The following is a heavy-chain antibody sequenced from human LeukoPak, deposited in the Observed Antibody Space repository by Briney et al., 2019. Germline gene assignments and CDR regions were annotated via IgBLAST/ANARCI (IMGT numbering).Heavy chain of an antibody. CDR3: ASQNYYGSGSYYSYYYYYMDV. Sequence: PSETLSLTCTVSGGSISSSSYYWGWIRQPPGKGLEWIGSIYYSGSTYYNPSLKSRVTVSVDTSKNQFSLKLSSVTAADTAAYYCASQNYYGSGSYYSYYYYYMDVWGKGTTVTVSS. V-gene: IGHV4-39*01. D-gene: IGHD3-10*01. CDR2: IYYSGST. CDR1: GGSISSSSYY. J-gene: IGHJ6*03.